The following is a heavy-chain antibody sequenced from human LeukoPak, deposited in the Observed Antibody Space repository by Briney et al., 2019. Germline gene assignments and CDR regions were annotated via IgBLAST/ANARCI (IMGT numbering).Heavy chain of an antibody. V-gene: IGHV3-33*01. Sequence: TGGSLRLSCAASGFTFNTYAMHWVRQAPGKGLGWVAVIRYDESNRYYSDSVEGRFTISRDNSKNTLYLQMNSLRAEDTAVYYCARDGGKGGYVDYWGQGTLVTVSS. J-gene: IGHJ4*02. CDR1: GFTFNTYA. CDR3: ARDGGKGGYVDY. D-gene: IGHD3-16*01. CDR2: IRYDESNR.